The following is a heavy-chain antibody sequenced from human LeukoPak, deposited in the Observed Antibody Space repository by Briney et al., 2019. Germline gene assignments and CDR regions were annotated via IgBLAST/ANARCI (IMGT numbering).Heavy chain of an antibody. V-gene: IGHV4-34*12. CDR1: GGSFSGYY. J-gene: IGHJ4*02. D-gene: IGHD3-22*01. CDR2: IIHSGST. Sequence: PSETLSLTCAVYGGSFSGYYWTWIRQPPGKGLEWIGEIIHSGSTNYNPSLKSRVTVSVDTSKNQFSLKLSSVTAADTAVYYCAGLYDSSGYYFDYWGQGTLVTVSS. CDR3: AGLYDSSGYYFDY.